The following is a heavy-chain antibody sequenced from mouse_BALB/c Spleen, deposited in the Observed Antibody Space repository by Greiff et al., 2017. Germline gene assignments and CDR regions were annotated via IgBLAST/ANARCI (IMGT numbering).Heavy chain of an antibody. CDR1: GYSITSGYS. CDR2: IHYSGST. D-gene: IGHD2-4*01. CDR3: ARRGYDYDGGYAMDD. Sequence: EVKLMESGPDLVKPSQSLSLTCTVTGYSITSGYSWHWIRQFPGNKLEWMGYIHYSGSTNYNPSLKSRISITRDTSKNQFFLQLNSVTTEDTATYYCARRGYDYDGGYAMDDWGQGTSVTVSS. J-gene: IGHJ4*01. V-gene: IGHV3-1*02.